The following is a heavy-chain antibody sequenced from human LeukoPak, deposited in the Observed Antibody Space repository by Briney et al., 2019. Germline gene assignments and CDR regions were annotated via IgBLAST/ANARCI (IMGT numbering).Heavy chain of an antibody. Sequence: KPSETLSLTRTVSGGSISSYYWSWIRQPPGKGLEWIGYIYYSGSTNYNPSLKSRVTISVDTSKNQFSLKLSSVTAADTAVYYCAAAAGGDGYNFDYWGQGTLVTVSS. CDR3: AAAAGGDGYNFDY. CDR1: GGSISSYY. V-gene: IGHV4-59*01. CDR2: IYYSGST. D-gene: IGHD5-24*01. J-gene: IGHJ4*02.